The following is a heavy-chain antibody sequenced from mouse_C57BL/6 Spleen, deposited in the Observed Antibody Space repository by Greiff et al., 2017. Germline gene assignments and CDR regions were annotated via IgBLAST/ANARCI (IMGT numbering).Heavy chain of an antibody. D-gene: IGHD1-1*01. CDR1: GYTFTNYW. V-gene: IGHV1-63*01. Sequence: QVQLKESGAELVRPGTSVKMSCKASGYTFTNYWIGWAKQRPGHGLEWIGDIYPGGGYTNYNEKFKGKATLTADKSSSTAYMQFSSLTSEDSAIYYCARSGDYGSRGDWYFDVWGTGTTVTVSS. J-gene: IGHJ1*03. CDR2: IYPGGGYT. CDR3: ARSGDYGSRGDWYFDV.